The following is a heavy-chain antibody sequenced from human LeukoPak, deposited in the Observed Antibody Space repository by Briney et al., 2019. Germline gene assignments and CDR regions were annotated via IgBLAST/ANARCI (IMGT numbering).Heavy chain of an antibody. Sequence: VGSPRLSCAASGFTFSGSALHWVHQASGKGLEWIGRIRSKTNNYATTYAASVTGRFTISRDDAENTAYLQMNSLKTEDTAVYYCTSLSGDNWNYGGNFDSWGQGTLVTVSS. CDR1: GFTFSGSA. V-gene: IGHV3-73*01. D-gene: IGHD1-7*01. CDR2: IRSKTNNYAT. J-gene: IGHJ4*02. CDR3: TSLSGDNWNYGGNFDS.